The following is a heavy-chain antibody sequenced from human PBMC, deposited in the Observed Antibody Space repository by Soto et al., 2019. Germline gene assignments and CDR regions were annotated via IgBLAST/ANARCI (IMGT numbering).Heavy chain of an antibody. CDR3: AKGSREVPTNCFDP. Sequence: EVQLLESGGGLVQPGGSLRLSCAASGYTFSKYAMIWVRQAPGQGLDWVAGVSRSGAATYYADSVKGRFTISRDISTYTLSLQIHSLTAEDTALYYCAKGSREVPTNCFDPWGQGSLVTVSS. J-gene: IGHJ5*02. CDR2: VSRSGAAT. D-gene: IGHD1-26*01. V-gene: IGHV3-23*01. CDR1: GYTFSKYA.